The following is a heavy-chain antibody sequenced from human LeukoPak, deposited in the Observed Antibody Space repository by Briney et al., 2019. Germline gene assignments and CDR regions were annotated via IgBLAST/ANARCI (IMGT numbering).Heavy chain of an antibody. Sequence: GESLKISCKGSGYIFTGYWINWVRQMPGKGLEWMGRIDPSDSYTNYSPSFQGHVTISADKSISTAYLQWSSLKASDSAMYYCARHYGSLFDYWGQGTLVTVSS. CDR3: ARHYGSLFDY. V-gene: IGHV5-10-1*01. CDR2: IDPSDSYT. J-gene: IGHJ4*02. D-gene: IGHD3-10*01. CDR1: GYIFTGYW.